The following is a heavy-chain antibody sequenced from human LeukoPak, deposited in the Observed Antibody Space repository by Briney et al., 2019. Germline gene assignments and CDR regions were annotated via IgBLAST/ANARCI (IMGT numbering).Heavy chain of an antibody. CDR2: IYHSGST. Sequence: PSESLSLTCAASGYSISSGYYWGWTRQTPGKGLEWIGSIYHSGSTYYNPSLKSRVTISVDTSKNQFPLKLSSVTAADSAVYHCAILYIEYSSSTTTFDICGQGTNVTVSS. D-gene: IGHD6-6*01. V-gene: IGHV4-38-2*01. CDR3: AILYIEYSSSTTTFDI. CDR1: GYSISSGYY. J-gene: IGHJ3*02.